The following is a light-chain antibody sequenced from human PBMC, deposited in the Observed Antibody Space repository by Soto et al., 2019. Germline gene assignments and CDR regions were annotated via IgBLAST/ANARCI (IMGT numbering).Light chain of an antibody. V-gene: IGKV3-11*01. CDR3: QQRSNWPWT. Sequence: EIVLTQSPATLSLCPGERATLSCRASQSIISYLAWYQQKPGQAPRLLISDASNRATGIPARFSGSGSGTDFTLTISSLEPGDFAVYYCQQRSNWPWTFGQGTKVEIK. CDR1: QSIISY. CDR2: DAS. J-gene: IGKJ1*01.